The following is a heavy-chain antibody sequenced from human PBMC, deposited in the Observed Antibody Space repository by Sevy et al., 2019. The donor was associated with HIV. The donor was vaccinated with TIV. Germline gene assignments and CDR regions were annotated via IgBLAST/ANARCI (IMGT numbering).Heavy chain of an antibody. J-gene: IGHJ4*02. D-gene: IGHD1-26*01. V-gene: IGHV3-30-3*01. CDR3: AREYGGSYSYYFDY. CDR2: ISYDGSNK. Sequence: GGSLRLSCAASGFTFSSYAMHWVHQAPGKGLEWVAVISYDGSNKYYADSVKGRFTISRDNSKNTLYLQMNSLRAEDTAVYYCAREYGGSYSYYFDYWGQGTLVTVSS. CDR1: GFTFSSYA.